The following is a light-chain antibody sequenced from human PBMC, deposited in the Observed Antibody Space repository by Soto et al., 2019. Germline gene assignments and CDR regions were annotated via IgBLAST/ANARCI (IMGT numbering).Light chain of an antibody. Sequence: DIVLTQSPGALSLSPGERATISCRASQRIANSYLAWYQQRPGQAPRLLIYGAYTRATGIPEKFSGSGTGTDFSLTFSALEPEDFALYFCQQYGWLPPITFGQGTRLRLN. CDR1: QRIANSY. J-gene: IGKJ5*01. CDR3: QQYGWLPPIT. CDR2: GAY. V-gene: IGKV3-20*01.